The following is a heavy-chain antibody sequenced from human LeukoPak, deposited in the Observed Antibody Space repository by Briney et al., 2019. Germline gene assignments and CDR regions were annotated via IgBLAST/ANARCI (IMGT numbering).Heavy chain of an antibody. D-gene: IGHD3-9*01. CDR3: AKARNDDIWTGYNWFDP. V-gene: IGHV3-23*01. CDR2: IIDSGGAT. J-gene: IGHJ5*02. Sequence: GGSLRLSCAASGFTFSTHAMSWDRQAPRRGLEWVSSIIDSGGATYYADSVKGRFTISRDNSKNTLYLQMNSLRAEDTAVYYCAKARNDDIWTGYNWFDPWGQGTLVTVSS. CDR1: GFTFSTHA.